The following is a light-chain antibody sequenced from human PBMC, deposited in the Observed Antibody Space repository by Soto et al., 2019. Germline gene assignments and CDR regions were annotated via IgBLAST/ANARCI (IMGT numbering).Light chain of an antibody. J-gene: IGKJ4*01. CDR1: HDVTRR. Sequence: EIVMTQSPVTLSLSPGDTATLSCRASHDVTRRLAWYQVKHGQAPRLLIYDASTRATGLPARFSGTGSGTEFTLTISSLQPEDFAVYYCQPYTNWPLTFGGGTKVHIK. CDR3: QPYTNWPLT. CDR2: DAS. V-gene: IGKV3-15*01.